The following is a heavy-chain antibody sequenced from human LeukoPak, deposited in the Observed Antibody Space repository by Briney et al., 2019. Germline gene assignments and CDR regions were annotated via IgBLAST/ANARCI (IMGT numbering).Heavy chain of an antibody. V-gene: IGHV3-23*01. CDR1: GFTFSNYA. CDR3: AKRIAATSFDY. Sequence: GGSLRLSCAASGFTFSNYAMSWFRQAPGKGLEWVSTISGNGGSTYYADSVKGRFTTSRDNSKNTVYLQMNSLRAEDTAVYYCAKRIAATSFDYWGQGTLVTVSS. J-gene: IGHJ4*02. CDR2: ISGNGGST. D-gene: IGHD6-13*01.